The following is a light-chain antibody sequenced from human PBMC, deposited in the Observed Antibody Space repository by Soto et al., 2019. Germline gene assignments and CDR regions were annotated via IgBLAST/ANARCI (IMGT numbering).Light chain of an antibody. CDR3: SSFASSNTWV. CDR2: EVT. Sequence: QSALTQHPSASGSPGQSVTISCTGTSSDVGAYNYVSWYQQHAGKAPKLVIYEVTKRPAGVPDRFSGSKSANTASLTVSGLQAEDDADYYCSSFASSNTWVFGGGTKLTVL. CDR1: SSDVGAYNY. V-gene: IGLV2-8*01. J-gene: IGLJ3*02.